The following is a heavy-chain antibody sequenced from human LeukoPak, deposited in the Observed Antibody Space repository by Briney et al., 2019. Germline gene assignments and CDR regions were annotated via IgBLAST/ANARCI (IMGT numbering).Heavy chain of an antibody. CDR1: GFTFRTYS. V-gene: IGHV3-21*04. J-gene: IGHJ4*02. Sequence: GGSLRLSCAASGFTFRTYSMNWVRQAPGKELEWVSSISSSSSYIYYADSVKGRFTISRDNSKNTLYLQMNSLRAEDTAVYYCAKDDYYDFWSGPLRHWGQGTLVTVSS. CDR2: ISSSSSYI. CDR3: AKDDYYDFWSGPLRH. D-gene: IGHD3-3*01.